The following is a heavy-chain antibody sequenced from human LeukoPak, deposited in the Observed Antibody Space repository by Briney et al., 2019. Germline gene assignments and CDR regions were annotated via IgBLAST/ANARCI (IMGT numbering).Heavy chain of an antibody. CDR2: ISAYNGNT. Sequence: ASVKVSCKASGYTFTSYGISWVRQAPGQGLEWMGWISAYNGNTNYAQKLQGRVTMTTDTSTSTAYMELRSLRSDDTAVYYCARDYSSSSTGGSYYYMDVWGKGTTVTVSS. V-gene: IGHV1-18*01. J-gene: IGHJ6*03. CDR1: GYTFTSYG. CDR3: ARDYSSSSTGGSYYYMDV. D-gene: IGHD6-6*01.